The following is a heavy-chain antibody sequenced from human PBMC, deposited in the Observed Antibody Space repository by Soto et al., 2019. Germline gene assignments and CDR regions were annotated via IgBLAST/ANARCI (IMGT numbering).Heavy chain of an antibody. CDR1: GFTFRTSA. Sequence: HPGGSLRLSCAASGFTFRTSAMRWVRQAPGKGLEWVSTISTTGGGTYYADSVKGRFTISRDNSKSTLYLQMNSLRVEDTAIYFCAKEGQSGHFQLDYWGQGTLVTVSS. V-gene: IGHV3-23*01. J-gene: IGHJ4*02. CDR2: ISTTGGGT. D-gene: IGHD3-3*01. CDR3: AKEGQSGHFQLDY.